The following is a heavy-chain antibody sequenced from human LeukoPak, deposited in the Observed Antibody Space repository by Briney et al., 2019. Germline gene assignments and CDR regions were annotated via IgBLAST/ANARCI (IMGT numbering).Heavy chain of an antibody. CDR3: TRADSSWANDY. J-gene: IGHJ4*02. CDR1: GFSFSNYG. D-gene: IGHD6-13*01. V-gene: IGHV3-33*01. CDR2: IWYDGVNK. Sequence: PPGGSLRLSCAASGFSFSNYGMHWVRQAPGKGLEWVAVIWYDGVNKYYADSVKGRFTISRDMPKNTLYLQMNSLRAEDTAVYYCTRADSSWANDYWGQGTLVTVSS.